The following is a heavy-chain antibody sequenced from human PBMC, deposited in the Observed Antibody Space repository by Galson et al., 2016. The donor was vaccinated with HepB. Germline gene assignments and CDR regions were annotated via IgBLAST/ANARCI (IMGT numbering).Heavy chain of an antibody. J-gene: IGHJ6*02. CDR1: GYAFAEYG. Sequence: SVKVSCKASGYAFAEYGITWVRQAPGQGLEWMGTISANSGNTKYAQKFQGRVILTRDTSTTTARLELRSLRSDGTAVYYCSKDVLHDCVWGHYRRGYRYGLDIWGQGTTVTVSS. D-gene: IGHD3-16*02. CDR2: ISANSGNT. V-gene: IGHV1-18*04. CDR3: SKDVLHDCVWGHYRRGYRYGLDI.